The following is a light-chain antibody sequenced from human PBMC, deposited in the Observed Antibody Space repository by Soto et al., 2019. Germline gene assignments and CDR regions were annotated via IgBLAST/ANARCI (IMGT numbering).Light chain of an antibody. CDR2: AAS. CDR1: QGISNY. V-gene: IGKV1-27*01. Sequence: DIPMTQSPSSLSASVGDSVTITCRASQGISNYLAWYQQKPGKVPKLLIYAASTLQSGVPSRFSGSGSGTEFTLTISSLQPEDVATYYCQKYNRAPVCFVQGTKVEIK. CDR3: QKYNRAPVC. J-gene: IGKJ1*01.